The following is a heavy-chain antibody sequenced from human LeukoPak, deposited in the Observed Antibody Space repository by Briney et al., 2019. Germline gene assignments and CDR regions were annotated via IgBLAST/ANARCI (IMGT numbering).Heavy chain of an antibody. D-gene: IGHD2-2*01. CDR2: INWNGDDT. V-gene: IGHV3-20*04. CDR1: GFSFDDYG. CDR3: ARGGPGYCSSTSCTEAH. Sequence: GGSLRLSCVGFGFSFDDYGMSWVRQAPGKGLEWVSGINWNGDDTGYADSVRGRFTISRDNAKSTLYLQMNNLRAEDTALYYCARGGPGYCSSTSCTEAHWGLGTLVTVSS. J-gene: IGHJ4*02.